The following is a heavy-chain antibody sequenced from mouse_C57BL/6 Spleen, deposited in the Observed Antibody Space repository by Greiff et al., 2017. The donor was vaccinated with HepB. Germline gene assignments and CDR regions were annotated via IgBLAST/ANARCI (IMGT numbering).Heavy chain of an antibody. CDR2: IYPGSGNT. V-gene: IGHV1-76*01. J-gene: IGHJ2*01. CDR1: GYTFTDYY. Sequence: VQLQQSGAELVRPGASVKLSCKASGYTFTDYYINWVMQRPGQGLEWIARIYPGSGNTYYNEKFKGKATLTAEISSSTAYMQLSSLTSEDSAVYFCAREVTTSCDYWGQGTTLTVSS. CDR3: AREVTTSCDY. D-gene: IGHD2-2*01.